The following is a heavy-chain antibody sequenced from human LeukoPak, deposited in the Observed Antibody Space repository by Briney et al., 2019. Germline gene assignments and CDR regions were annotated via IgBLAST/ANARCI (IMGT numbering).Heavy chain of an antibody. J-gene: IGHJ2*01. V-gene: IGHV3-20*04. D-gene: IGHD6-19*01. Sequence: PGGSLRLSCAASGFTFDDYGMSWVRQAPGKGLEWVSGINWNGGSTGYADSVKGRFTISRDNAKNSLYLQMNSLTAEDTAVYYCARARAVPGTGSLGYLDLWGRGTLVTVSS. CDR3: ARARAVPGTGSLGYLDL. CDR1: GFTFDDYG. CDR2: INWNGGST.